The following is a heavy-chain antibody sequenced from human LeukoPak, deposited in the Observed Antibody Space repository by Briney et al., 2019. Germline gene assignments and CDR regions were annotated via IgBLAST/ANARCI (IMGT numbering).Heavy chain of an antibody. CDR3: ATASRPTVTTWRPRLEGY. CDR1: GYTFTSYG. Sequence: ASVKVSCKASGYTFTSYGISWVRQAPGQGLEWMGGIIPIFGTANYAQKFQGRVTITTDESTSTAYMELRSLRSDDTAVYYCATASRPTVTTWRPRLEGYWGQGTLFTVSS. D-gene: IGHD4-17*01. CDR2: IIPIFGTA. J-gene: IGHJ4*02. V-gene: IGHV1-69*05.